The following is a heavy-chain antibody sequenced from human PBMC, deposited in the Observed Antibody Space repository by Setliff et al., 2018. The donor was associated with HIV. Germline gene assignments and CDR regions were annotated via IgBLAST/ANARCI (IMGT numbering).Heavy chain of an antibody. V-gene: IGHV1-18*01. CDR3: ARDLPPLPGYYYGMDV. J-gene: IGHJ6*02. Sequence: ALVKVSCKASGYTFTSYGISWVRQAPGQGLEWMGWISAYNGNTNYAQKLQGRVTMTTDTSTSTAYMELRSLRSDDTAVYYCARDLPPLPGYYYGMDVWGQGTTVTVSS. CDR1: GYTFTSYG. CDR2: ISAYNGNT.